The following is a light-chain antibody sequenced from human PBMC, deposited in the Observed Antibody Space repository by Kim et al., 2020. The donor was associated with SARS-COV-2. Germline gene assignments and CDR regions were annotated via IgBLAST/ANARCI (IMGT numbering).Light chain of an antibody. CDR2: DVT. CDR3: SSYTSSSTLV. J-gene: IGLJ2*01. CDR1: SSDVGGYNY. Sequence: QSALTQPASVSGSPGQSITFSCTGTSSDVGGYNYVSWYQQHPGKAPKLMIYDVTKRPSGVSNRFSGSKSGNTASLTISGLQAEDEADYYCSSYTSSSTLVFGGGTQLTVL. V-gene: IGLV2-14*01.